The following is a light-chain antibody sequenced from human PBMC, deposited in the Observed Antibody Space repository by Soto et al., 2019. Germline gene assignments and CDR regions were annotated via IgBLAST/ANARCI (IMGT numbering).Light chain of an antibody. J-gene: IGKJ1*01. V-gene: IGKV1-39*01. Sequence: DFQLTQSPSSLSASVGDRVTIACRAGQSIDIYLNWYQHKAGEAPKLLISAASSLQSGVPSRFSGSGFGTDFTLTIRSLQPEDFATYYCQQSYTTPTFGQGTKVEIK. CDR1: QSIDIY. CDR2: AAS. CDR3: QQSYTTPT.